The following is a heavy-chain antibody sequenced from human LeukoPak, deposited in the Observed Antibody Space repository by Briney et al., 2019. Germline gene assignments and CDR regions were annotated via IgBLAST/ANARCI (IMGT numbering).Heavy chain of an antibody. CDR2: INPNSGGT. D-gene: IGHD3-10*01. Sequence: ASVKVSCKASGYTFNGYYMHWVRQAPGQGLEWMGWINPNSGGTNYAQKFQGRVTMTRDTSISTAYMELSRLRSDDTAVYYCARDPTMVRGNFDYWGQGTLVTVSS. CDR3: ARDPTMVRGNFDY. CDR1: GYTFNGYY. J-gene: IGHJ4*02. V-gene: IGHV1-2*02.